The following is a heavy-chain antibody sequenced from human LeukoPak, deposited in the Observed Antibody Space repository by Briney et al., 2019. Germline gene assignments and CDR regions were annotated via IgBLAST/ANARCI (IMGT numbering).Heavy chain of an antibody. CDR3: ARLSEMFRGPQVIYYFDY. D-gene: IGHD3-10*01. Sequence: GGSLRLSCAASGFNFSINTMHWVRQAPGKGLEYVSLISNNGGSTYYANSVKGRFTISRDNSKNTVFLQMGSLRAEDMAVYYCARLSEMFRGPQVIYYFDYWGQGTLVTVSS. J-gene: IGHJ4*02. V-gene: IGHV3-64*01. CDR2: ISNNGGST. CDR1: GFNFSINT.